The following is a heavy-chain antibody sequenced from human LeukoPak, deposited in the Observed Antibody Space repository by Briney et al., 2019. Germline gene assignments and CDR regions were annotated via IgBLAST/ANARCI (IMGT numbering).Heavy chain of an antibody. CDR2: MNPNSGNT. V-gene: IGHV1-8*01. J-gene: IGHJ4*02. CDR1: GYTFTSYD. CDR3: ARKAVSGSGWYPFDL. D-gene: IGHD6-19*01. Sequence: ASVKVSCKASGYTFTSYDINWVRQAPGQGLEWLGWMNPNSGNTGYAQKFQGKVTLTRNTSISTAYMDLSSLSSEDTAVYYCARKAVSGSGWYPFDLWGQGSLVTVSS.